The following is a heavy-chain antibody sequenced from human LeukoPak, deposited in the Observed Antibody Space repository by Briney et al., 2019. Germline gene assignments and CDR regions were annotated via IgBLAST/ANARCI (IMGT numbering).Heavy chain of an antibody. D-gene: IGHD1-1*01. V-gene: IGHV3-21*01. CDR2: ISRRSRHV. CDR3: VRDLLGSGSTTAYLHH. Sequence: GGALRLSCTASGFTFSDYSMNWIRSAPGKELDSASSISRRSRHVYYAGSVKGRFTISRDNAWNSLYLQMNSLRAEDMAVYFCVRDLLGSGSTTAYLHHWGQGTLVTVSS. CDR1: GFTFSDYS. J-gene: IGHJ1*01.